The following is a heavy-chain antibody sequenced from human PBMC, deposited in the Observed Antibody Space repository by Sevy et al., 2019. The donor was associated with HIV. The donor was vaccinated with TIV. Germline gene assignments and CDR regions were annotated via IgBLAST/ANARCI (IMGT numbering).Heavy chain of an antibody. V-gene: IGHV3-49*03. Sequence: GGSLRLSCATSGFTFYNYAMSWFRQAPGKGLEWIGFIRTTVNGGTAEYAGSVEGRFTISGYDSRSIAYLQMNNLKTEDTAVYYCTRDERDLDAFDIWGQGTMVTVSS. CDR2: IRTTVNGGTA. CDR3: TRDERDLDAFDI. CDR1: GFTFYNYA. J-gene: IGHJ3*02.